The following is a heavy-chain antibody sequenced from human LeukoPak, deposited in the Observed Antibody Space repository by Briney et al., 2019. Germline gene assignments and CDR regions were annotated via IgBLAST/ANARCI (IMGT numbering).Heavy chain of an antibody. CDR3: ARGDRRPHYSGFDY. CDR2: INHSGST. Sequence: SETLSLTCAAYGGSFSGYYWSWIRQPPGKGLEWIWEINHSGSTNYNPSLKRRVTISVDTSKNQFSLKLSSVTAADTAVYYCARGDRRPHYSGFDYWGQGTLVTVSS. V-gene: IGHV4-34*01. D-gene: IGHD2-15*01. J-gene: IGHJ4*02. CDR1: GGSFSGYY.